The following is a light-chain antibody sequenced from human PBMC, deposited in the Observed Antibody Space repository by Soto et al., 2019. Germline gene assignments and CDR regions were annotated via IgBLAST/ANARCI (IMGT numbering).Light chain of an antibody. CDR2: DVS. Sequence: QSALTQPASVSGSPGQSIAISCTGTSSDVGAYNYVSWYQQHPGKAPKLMIFDVSNRPSGVSNRFSGSKSGNTASLTISGLQAEDEADYYCTSYTTSGKYVFGIGTQLTVL. CDR1: SSDVGAYNY. J-gene: IGLJ7*01. V-gene: IGLV2-14*01. CDR3: TSYTTSGKYV.